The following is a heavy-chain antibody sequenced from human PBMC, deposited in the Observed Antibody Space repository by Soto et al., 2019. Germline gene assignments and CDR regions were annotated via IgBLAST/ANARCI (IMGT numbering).Heavy chain of an antibody. V-gene: IGHV1-8*01. CDR1: GYTFTSYD. CDR2: MNPNSGNT. J-gene: IGHJ6*02. Sequence: QVQLVQSGAEVKKPGASVKVSCKASGYTFTSYDINWVRQATGQGLEWMGWMNPNSGNTGYAQKFQGRVTMTRNTSISTAYMELSSLRSEDTAVYYCARGGAGTPRYVLPGYYYYGMDVWGQGTTVTVSS. CDR3: ARGGAGTPRYVLPGYYYYGMDV. D-gene: IGHD6-13*01.